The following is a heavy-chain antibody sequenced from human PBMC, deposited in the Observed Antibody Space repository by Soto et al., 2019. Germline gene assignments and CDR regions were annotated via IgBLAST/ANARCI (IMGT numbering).Heavy chain of an antibody. CDR3: AKDGGKDGYFGNWFDP. CDR1: GGTFSSYA. CDR2: IIPIFGSA. V-gene: IGHV1-69*13. J-gene: IGHJ5*02. Sequence: ASVKVSCKASGGTFSSYAISWVRQAPGQGLEWLGRIIPIFGSANFAQKFQGRVTLTADESTTTAYMELSNLRSDDTAVYYCAKDGGKDGYFGNWFDPWGQGTLVTVSS. D-gene: IGHD5-12*01.